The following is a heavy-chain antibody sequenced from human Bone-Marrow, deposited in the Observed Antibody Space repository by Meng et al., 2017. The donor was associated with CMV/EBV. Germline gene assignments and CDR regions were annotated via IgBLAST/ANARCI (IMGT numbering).Heavy chain of an antibody. J-gene: IGHJ6*02. CDR2: ISSSGTYI. Sequence: GESLKISCAASGFTFSSYSMNWVRQAPGKGLEWVSSISSSGTYIYYADSVKGRFTISRDNAKNSLYLQMNSLRAEDTAVYYCARDRYCSSTSCYNNYYYGMDVWGQGTTVTVSS. V-gene: IGHV3-21*01. D-gene: IGHD2-2*02. CDR3: ARDRYCSSTSCYNNYYYGMDV. CDR1: GFTFSSYS.